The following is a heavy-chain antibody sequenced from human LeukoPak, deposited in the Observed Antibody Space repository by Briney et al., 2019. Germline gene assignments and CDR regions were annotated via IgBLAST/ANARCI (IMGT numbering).Heavy chain of an antibody. D-gene: IGHD6-13*01. J-gene: IGHJ4*02. CDR2: IYSGGNT. CDR3: AKDRRSSSWGILDY. V-gene: IGHV3-53*01. CDR1: GFTVSSNS. Sequence: PGGSLRLSCTVSGFTVSSNSWSWVRQAPGKGLEWVSFIYSGGNTHYSDSVKGRFTLSRDNSKNTLYLQMNSLRAEETAVYYCAKDRRSSSWGILDYWGQRTLVTVSS.